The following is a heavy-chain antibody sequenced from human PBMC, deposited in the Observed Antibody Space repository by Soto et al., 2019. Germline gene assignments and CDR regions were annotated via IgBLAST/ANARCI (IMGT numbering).Heavy chain of an antibody. V-gene: IGHV3-49*03. CDR1: GFTFGDYA. D-gene: IGHD6-19*01. J-gene: IGHJ4*02. Sequence: QTGGSLRLSCTASGFTFGDYAINWYRQAPGEGLEWVGFIRSKVYDETTEYAASVKGRITISRDDSKSMAYLHMNSLTVDDTAVYYCTRAVAGPFDYWGQGTLVTVSS. CDR2: IRSKVYDETT. CDR3: TRAVAGPFDY.